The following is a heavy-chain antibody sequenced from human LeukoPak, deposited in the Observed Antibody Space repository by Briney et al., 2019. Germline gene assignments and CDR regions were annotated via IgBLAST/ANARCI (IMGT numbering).Heavy chain of an antibody. CDR2: MYYSGSP. CDR1: GASISSYY. D-gene: IGHD1-26*01. Sequence: SETLSLTCTFSGASISSYYWSWIRQPPGKGLEWIGYMYYSGSPNYNPSLKSRVTISFDTSKNQFSLKLSSVTAADTAVYFCARERSYFPYWGQGALVTVSS. CDR3: ARERSYFPY. V-gene: IGHV4-59*01. J-gene: IGHJ4*02.